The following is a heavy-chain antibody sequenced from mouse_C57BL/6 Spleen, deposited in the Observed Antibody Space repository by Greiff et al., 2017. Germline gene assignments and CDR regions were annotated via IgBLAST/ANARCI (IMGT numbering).Heavy chain of an antibody. D-gene: IGHD2-1*01. CDR1: GYTFTDHN. CDR2: INPNNGGT. V-gene: IGHV1-18*01. J-gene: IGHJ3*01. CDR3: SRREDGNYQAWFSY. Sequence: VQLQQSGPELVKPGASVKIPCKASGYTFTDHNMDWVKQSHGKSLEWIGDINPNNGGTIYNQKFKGKATLTVDKSSSTAYMELRSLTSEDTAVYYCSRREDGNYQAWFSYWGQGTLVTVSA.